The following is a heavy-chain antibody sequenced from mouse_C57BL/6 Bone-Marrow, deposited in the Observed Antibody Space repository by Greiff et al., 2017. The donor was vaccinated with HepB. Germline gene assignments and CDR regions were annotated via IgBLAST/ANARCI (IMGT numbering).Heavy chain of an antibody. CDR1: GYTFTSYT. V-gene: IGHV1-4*01. CDR2: INPSSGYT. J-gene: IGHJ1*03. Sequence: VQLQESGAELARPGASVKMSCKASGYTFTSYTMHWVKQRPGQGLEWIGYINPSSGYTKYNQKFKDKATLTADRSSSTAYMQLSSLTSEDSAVYYFYYYGSSYGYFDVWGTGTTVTVSS. CDR3: YYYGSSYGYFDV. D-gene: IGHD1-1*01.